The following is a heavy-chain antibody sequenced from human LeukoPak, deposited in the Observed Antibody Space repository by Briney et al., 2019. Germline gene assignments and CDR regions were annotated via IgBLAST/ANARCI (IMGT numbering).Heavy chain of an antibody. J-gene: IGHJ6*02. D-gene: IGHD7-27*01. V-gene: IGHV3-21*01. Sequence: GGSLRLSCAASGFTFSSYSMNWVRQAPGKGLEWVSSISSSSSYIYYADSVKGRFTISRDNAKNSLYLQMNSLRAEDTAVYYCARIDALGYYGMDVWGQGATVTVSS. CDR3: ARIDALGYYGMDV. CDR2: ISSSSSYI. CDR1: GFTFSSYS.